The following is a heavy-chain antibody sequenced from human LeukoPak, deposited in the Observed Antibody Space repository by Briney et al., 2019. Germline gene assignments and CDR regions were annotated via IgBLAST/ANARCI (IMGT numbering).Heavy chain of an antibody. CDR1: GYTFTSYD. CDR3: ARPQRRGPAAIGY. D-gene: IGHD2-2*01. Sequence: ASVKVSCKASGYTFTSYDINWVRQATGQGLEWMGWMNPNSGNTGYAQKFQGRVTITRNTSISTAYMELSSLGSEDTAVYYCARPQRRGPAAIGYWGQGTLVTVSS. V-gene: IGHV1-8*03. J-gene: IGHJ4*02. CDR2: MNPNSGNT.